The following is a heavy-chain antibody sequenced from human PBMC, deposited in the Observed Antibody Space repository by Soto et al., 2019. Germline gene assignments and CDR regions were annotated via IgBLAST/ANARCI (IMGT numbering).Heavy chain of an antibody. CDR3: AKTYDGSGQPSHWFAP. D-gene: IGHD3-22*01. CDR2: INPKTGGT. V-gene: IGHV1-2*02. CDR1: GGTFSSYA. Sequence: ASVKVSCKASGGTFSSYAISWVRQAPGQGLEWMGWINPKTGGTNYAQRFQGRVTLTRDTSITTAYMDLSSLRSDDTATYYCAKTYDGSGQPSHWFAPWGQGTPVTVSS. J-gene: IGHJ5*02.